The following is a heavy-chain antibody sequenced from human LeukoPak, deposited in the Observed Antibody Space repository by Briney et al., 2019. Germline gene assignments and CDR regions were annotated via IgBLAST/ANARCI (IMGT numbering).Heavy chain of an antibody. V-gene: IGHV3-21*04. J-gene: IGHJ6*03. Sequence: PGGSLRLSCAASGFTFSTYNMNWVRQAPGKGLQWVSSISGSSSYLYYADSVEGRFTISRDNAKNSLYLQMNSLRPEDTALYYCAKDAGGYYYYYMGVWGKGTTVTISS. CDR2: ISGSSSYL. D-gene: IGHD1-26*01. CDR1: GFTFSTYN. CDR3: AKDAGGYYYYYMGV.